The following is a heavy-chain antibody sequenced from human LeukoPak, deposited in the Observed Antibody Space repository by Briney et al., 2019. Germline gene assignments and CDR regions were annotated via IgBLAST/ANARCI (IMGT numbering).Heavy chain of an antibody. CDR3: ARYRHLGY. J-gene: IGHJ4*02. Sequence: QPGGSLRLPCADSGFTFSGYWMNWVRQAPGKGLEWVANINQNGGEKYYVDSVEGRFTISRDNGKNSLYLQMNSLRAEDTAVYYCARYRHLGYWGQGTLVTVSS. CDR2: INQNGGEK. V-gene: IGHV3-7*01. CDR1: GFTFSGYW.